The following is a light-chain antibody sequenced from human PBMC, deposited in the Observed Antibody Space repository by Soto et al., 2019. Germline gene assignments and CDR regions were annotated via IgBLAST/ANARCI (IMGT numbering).Light chain of an antibody. J-gene: IGKJ1*01. CDR2: EAS. V-gene: IGKV1-5*01. CDR3: QQYNDHQWT. Sequence: DIQITQSPSTLSASVGDRVTITCRASQSVSSWLAWYQQKAGEAPKLLIYEASRLQSEVPSRFSGSASGREFTLTITNVQADDVATYYCQQYNDHQWTFGQGTKVDIK. CDR1: QSVSSW.